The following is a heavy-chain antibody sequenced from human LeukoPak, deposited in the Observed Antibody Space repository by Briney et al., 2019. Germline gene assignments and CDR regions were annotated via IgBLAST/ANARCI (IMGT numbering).Heavy chain of an antibody. CDR3: ARVSGAFDI. Sequence: SQTLSRTCAISGDSVSSNNGAWNWIRQSPSRGLEWLGRTYYRSKWYSDYAGSVQGRITISPDTSKNQFSLQLYSVTPADTAVYYCARVSGAFDIWGQGTMVTVSS. J-gene: IGHJ3*02. CDR1: GDSVSSNNGA. V-gene: IGHV6-1*01. CDR2: TYYRSKWYS.